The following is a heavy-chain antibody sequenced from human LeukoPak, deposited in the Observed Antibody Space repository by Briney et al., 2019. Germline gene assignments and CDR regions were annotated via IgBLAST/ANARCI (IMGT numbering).Heavy chain of an antibody. Sequence: PSETLSLTCTVSGGSISSSSYYWGWIRQPPGKGLEWIGSIYYSGSTYYNPSLKSRVTISVDTSKNQFSLKLSSVTAADTAVYYCARDWGVYQLLFLGFDPWGQGTLVTVSS. CDR1: GGSISSSSYY. CDR2: IYYSGST. V-gene: IGHV4-39*07. CDR3: ARDWGVYQLLFLGFDP. D-gene: IGHD2-2*01. J-gene: IGHJ5*02.